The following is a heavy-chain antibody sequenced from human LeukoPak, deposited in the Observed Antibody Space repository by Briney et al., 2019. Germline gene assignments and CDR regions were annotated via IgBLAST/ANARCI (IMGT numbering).Heavy chain of an antibody. CDR3: ARAASSGSYYSPYDY. J-gene: IGHJ4*02. D-gene: IGHD3-10*01. CDR1: GYTFTNYA. V-gene: IGHV1-69*13. CDR2: IIPIFGTA. Sequence: SVKVSCKASGYTFTNYAMNWVRQAPGQGLEWMGGIIPIFGTANYAQKFQGRVTITADESMSTAYMELGSLRSEDTAVYYCARAASSGSYYSPYDYWGQGTLVTVSS.